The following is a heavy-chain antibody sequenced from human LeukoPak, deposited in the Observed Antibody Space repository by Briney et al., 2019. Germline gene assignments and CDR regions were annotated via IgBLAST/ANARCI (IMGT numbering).Heavy chain of an antibody. CDR3: ASSSSSWLNYAVDL. V-gene: IGHV3-33*01. CDR1: GFTFRSYA. CDR2: IWYDGSNQ. J-gene: IGHJ3*01. Sequence: PGRSLRLSCAASGFTFRSYAMHWVRQAPGKGLEWVAVIWYDGSNQYYADSVKGRFTISRDNSKNTLYLQMNTLRAEDTAVYYCASSSSSWLNYAVDLWGQGTVVIVSS. D-gene: IGHD6-13*01.